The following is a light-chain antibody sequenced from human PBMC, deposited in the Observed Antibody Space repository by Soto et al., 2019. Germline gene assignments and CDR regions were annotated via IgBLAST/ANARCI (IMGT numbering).Light chain of an antibody. CDR1: QSVSSSY. V-gene: IGKV3-20*01. Sequence: EIVLTQSPGTLSLSPGARATLSCRASQSVSSSYLAWDQQKPGQAPRLLIYGASSRATGIPDRFSGSGSGTDFTLTISRLEPEDFAVYYCQQYGSSLLTFGGGTKVDIK. CDR2: GAS. CDR3: QQYGSSLLT. J-gene: IGKJ4*01.